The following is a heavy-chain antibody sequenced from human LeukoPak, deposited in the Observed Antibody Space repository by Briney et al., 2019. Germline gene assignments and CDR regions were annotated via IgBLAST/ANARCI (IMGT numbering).Heavy chain of an antibody. Sequence: PGRSLRLSCAASGFIFDDYAMHWVRQAPGKGLEWVSGISWNGGNIGYADSVKGRFIISRDNAKNSLYLQMNSLRAEDTALYYCAKDTGRAYNWNDGFDHWGQGTLVTVSS. D-gene: IGHD1-20*01. CDR1: GFIFDDYA. CDR3: AKDTGRAYNWNDGFDH. J-gene: IGHJ4*02. CDR2: ISWNGGNI. V-gene: IGHV3-9*01.